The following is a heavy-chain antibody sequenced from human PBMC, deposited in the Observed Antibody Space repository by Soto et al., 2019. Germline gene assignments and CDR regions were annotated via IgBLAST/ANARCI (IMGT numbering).Heavy chain of an antibody. V-gene: IGHV1-69*13. Sequence: SVKVSCKASGGTFSGYAISWVRQAPGQGLEWMGGIIHIFGTANYAQKFQGRVTITADESTSTAYMELSSLRSEDTAVYYCARDRRITIFGVVRVGYYYYGMDVWG. CDR2: IIHIFGTA. J-gene: IGHJ6*02. CDR1: GGTFSGYA. CDR3: ARDRRITIFGVVRVGYYYYGMDV. D-gene: IGHD3-3*01.